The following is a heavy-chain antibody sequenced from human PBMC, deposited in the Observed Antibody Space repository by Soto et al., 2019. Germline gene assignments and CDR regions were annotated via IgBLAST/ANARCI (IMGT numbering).Heavy chain of an antibody. Sequence: XGSLRLSCAASRFTLSSYWMHWVRQAPGKGLVWVSRINSDGSSTSYADSVKGRFTISRDNAKNTLYLQMNSLRAEDTAVYYCARDPYDSSHRDYWGQGTLVTVSS. CDR3: ARDPYDSSHRDY. V-gene: IGHV3-74*01. CDR1: RFTLSSYW. D-gene: IGHD3-22*01. CDR2: INSDGSST. J-gene: IGHJ4*02.